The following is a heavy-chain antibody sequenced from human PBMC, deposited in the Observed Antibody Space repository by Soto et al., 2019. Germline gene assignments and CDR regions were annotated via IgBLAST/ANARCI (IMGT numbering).Heavy chain of an antibody. V-gene: IGHV4-59*01. D-gene: IGHD1-1*01. J-gene: IGHJ4*02. CDR1: GCSISSYY. CDR3: ARTGSQKSTGFDY. Sequence: TLXLTCTVSGCSISSYYWSWIRQPPGKGLELIGYISYSGSTNYNPSLKSRVTTSLDTSKKQFSLKLSSVTAADTAVYYCARTGSQKSTGFDYWGQGTLVTVSS. CDR2: ISYSGST.